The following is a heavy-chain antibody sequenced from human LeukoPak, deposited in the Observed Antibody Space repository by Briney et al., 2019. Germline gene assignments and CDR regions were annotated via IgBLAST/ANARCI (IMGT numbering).Heavy chain of an antibody. CDR3: ASAPYDSSGYYSWYFDL. V-gene: IGHV4-59*01. Sequence: SETLSLTCTVSGGSISSYYWSWIRQPPGKGLGWIGYIYYSGSTNYNPSLKSRVTISVDTSKNQFSLKLSSVTAADTAVYYCASAPYDSSGYYSWYFDLWGRGTLVTVSS. CDR1: GGSISSYY. D-gene: IGHD3-22*01. CDR2: IYYSGST. J-gene: IGHJ2*01.